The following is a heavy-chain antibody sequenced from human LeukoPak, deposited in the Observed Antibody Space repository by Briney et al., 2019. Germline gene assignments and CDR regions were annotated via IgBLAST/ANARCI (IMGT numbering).Heavy chain of an antibody. J-gene: IGHJ5*02. CDR3: ARQGLRRNWFDP. CDR1: GGSISTYY. D-gene: IGHD4-17*01. CDR2: IYHSGST. Sequence: SETLSLTCTVSGGSISTYYWSWIRQPPGKGLEWIGYIYHSGSTEYNPSLKSRVTISVDTSKNQFSLKLSSVTAADTAVYYCARQGLRRNWFDPWGQGTLVTVSS. V-gene: IGHV4-59*08.